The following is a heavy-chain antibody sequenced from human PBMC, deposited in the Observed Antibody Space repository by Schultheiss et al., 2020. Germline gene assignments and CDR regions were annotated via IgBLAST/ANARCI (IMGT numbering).Heavy chain of an antibody. V-gene: IGHV4-61*08. D-gene: IGHD2-15*01. CDR3: ASPIGYCSGGSCHRFDY. J-gene: IGHJ4*02. CDR1: GGSISSGGYY. Sequence: SETLSLTCTVSGGSISSGGYYWSWIRQPPGKGLEWIGYIYYSGSTNYNPSLKSRVTISVDTSKNQFSLKLSSVTAADTAVYYCASPIGYCSGGSCHRFDYWGQGTLVTVSS. CDR2: IYYSGST.